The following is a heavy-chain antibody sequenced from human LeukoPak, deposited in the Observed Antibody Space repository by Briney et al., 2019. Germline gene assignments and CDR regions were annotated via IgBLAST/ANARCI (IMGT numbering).Heavy chain of an antibody. CDR1: GGSITNINYY. CDR3: ARVGYSYVINDWSRTGLGAYPTKYYYHMDV. J-gene: IGHJ6*03. D-gene: IGHD5-18*01. V-gene: IGHV4-39*07. CDR2: IYSSGDI. Sequence: SETLSLTCTVSGGSITNINYYWGWIRQPPGKGLEWIGSIYSSGDIYHNPSLKSRVTISGDTSKNQFSLKLSSVTAADTAVYFCARVGYSYVINDWSRTGLGAYPTKYYYHMDVWGKGTTVTVSS.